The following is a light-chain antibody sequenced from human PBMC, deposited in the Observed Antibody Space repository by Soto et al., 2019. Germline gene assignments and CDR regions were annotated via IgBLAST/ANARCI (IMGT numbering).Light chain of an antibody. V-gene: IGKV4-1*01. J-gene: IGKJ3*01. CDR2: WAS. CDR3: QQYYSTQFT. Sequence: DIVMTQSPDSLAVSLGERATINCKSSQSVLYSSNNKNYLAWYQQKPGQPPKLLIYWASTRESGVPDRFSGSGSGTDFTLTISSLQAEDVAVYYCQQYYSTQFTFDPGTKVDIK. CDR1: QSVLYSSNNKNY.